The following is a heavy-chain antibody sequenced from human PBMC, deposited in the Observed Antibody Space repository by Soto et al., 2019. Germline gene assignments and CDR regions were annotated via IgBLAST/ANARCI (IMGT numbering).Heavy chain of an antibody. CDR1: GYTFTSYG. D-gene: IGHD3-9*01. J-gene: IGHJ4*02. Sequence: ASVKVSCKASGYTFTSYGISWVRQAPGQGLEWMGWISAYNGNTNYAQKLQDRVTMTTDTSTSTAYMELRSLRSDDTAVYYCARSQRERYFDWPLYYWGQGTLVTVSS. V-gene: IGHV1-18*01. CDR3: ARSQRERYFDWPLYY. CDR2: ISAYNGNT.